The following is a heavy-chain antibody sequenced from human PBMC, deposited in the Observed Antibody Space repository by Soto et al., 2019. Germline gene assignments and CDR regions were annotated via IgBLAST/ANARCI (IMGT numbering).Heavy chain of an antibody. CDR1: GGSISNYY. CDR2: ICPSESA. V-gene: IGHV4-4*07. D-gene: IGHD5-12*01. CDR3: ARERREEIHSGYDIDF. J-gene: IGHJ4*02. Sequence: QVQLQESGPGLVKPSETLSLTCTVSGGSISNYYWNWIRQSAEEGLEWIGRICPSESADYTPSLRSLVTISIDMSKNQFSLKVTSVTAADTAVYYCARERREEIHSGYDIDFWGQGTLVTVSS.